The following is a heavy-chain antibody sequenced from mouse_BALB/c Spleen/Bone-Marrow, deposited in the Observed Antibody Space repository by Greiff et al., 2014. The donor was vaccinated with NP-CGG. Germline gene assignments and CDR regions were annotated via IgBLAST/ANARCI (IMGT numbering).Heavy chain of an antibody. D-gene: IGHD2-13*01. V-gene: IGHV5-9-3*01. CDR1: GFTFSSYG. CDR3: TRQRGDNAMDY. CDR2: ISSGGSYT. J-gene: IGHJ4*01. Sequence: EVQRVESGGGLVKPGGSLKLSCAASGFTFSSYGVSWVRQTPEKRLEWVATISSGGSYTYYPDSVKGRFTISRDNAKNTLYLQMSGLRSGDTAMYYCTRQRGDNAMDYWGQGTSVTVSS.